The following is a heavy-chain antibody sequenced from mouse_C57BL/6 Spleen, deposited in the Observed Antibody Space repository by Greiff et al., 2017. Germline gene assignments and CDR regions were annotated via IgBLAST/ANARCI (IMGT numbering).Heavy chain of an antibody. J-gene: IGHJ2*01. CDR2: IYPGDGDT. CDR3: ASSSLNFDY. Sequence: QVQLQQSGPELVKPGASVKISCKASGYAFSSSWMNWVKQRPGQGLEWIGRIYPGDGDTNYNGKFKGKATLTADKSSSTAYMQLSSLTSEDSAVYFCASSSLNFDYWGQGTTLTVSS. V-gene: IGHV1-82*01. CDR1: GYAFSSSW. D-gene: IGHD1-1*01.